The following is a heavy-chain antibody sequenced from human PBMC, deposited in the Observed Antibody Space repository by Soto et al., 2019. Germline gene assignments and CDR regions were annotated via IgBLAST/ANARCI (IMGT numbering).Heavy chain of an antibody. D-gene: IGHD1-20*01. Sequence: QVQLVQSVAEEKKPGASVKVSCKASGYTFTSYAMHWVRQAPGQRLEWMGWINAGNGNTKYSQKFQGRVTITRDASASTAYMELSSLRSEDTAVYYCARGITLPTPLDYWGQGTLVTVSS. V-gene: IGHV1-3*05. J-gene: IGHJ4*02. CDR1: GYTFTSYA. CDR2: INAGNGNT. CDR3: ARGITLPTPLDY.